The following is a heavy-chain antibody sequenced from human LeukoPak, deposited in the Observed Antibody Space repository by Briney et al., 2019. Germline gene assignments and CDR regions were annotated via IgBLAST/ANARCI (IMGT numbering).Heavy chain of an antibody. D-gene: IGHD3-22*01. CDR1: GFTFTSYG. J-gene: IGHJ4*02. CDR3: AKGGYYDSSGYYS. V-gene: IGHV3-30*02. Sequence: PGGSLRLSCAASGFTFTSYGMHWVRQAPGKGLEWVAFIPYDGSNKYYSDSVRGRFTISRDNSKNTLYLQMNSLRAEDTAVYYCAKGGYYDSSGYYSWGQGTLVTVSS. CDR2: IPYDGSNK.